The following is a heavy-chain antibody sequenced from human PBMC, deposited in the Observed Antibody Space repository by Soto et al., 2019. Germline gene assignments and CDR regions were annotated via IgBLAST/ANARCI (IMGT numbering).Heavy chain of an antibody. Sequence: ASVKVSCKASGYTFTGYYMHWVRQAPGQGLEWMGWINPNSGGTNYAQKFQGWVTMTRDTSISTAYMELSRLRSDDTAVYYCARDLGYCSSTSCLYYFDYWGQGTLVTVSS. D-gene: IGHD2-2*01. J-gene: IGHJ4*02. CDR1: GYTFTGYY. CDR2: INPNSGGT. CDR3: ARDLGYCSSTSCLYYFDY. V-gene: IGHV1-2*04.